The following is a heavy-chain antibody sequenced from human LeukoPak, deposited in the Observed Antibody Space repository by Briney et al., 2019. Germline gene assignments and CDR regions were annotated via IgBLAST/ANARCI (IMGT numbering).Heavy chain of an antibody. CDR1: GFTSSSYA. J-gene: IGHJ4*02. V-gene: IGHV3-23*01. CDR2: ISGSGGST. Sequence: PGGSLRLSCAASGFTSSSYAMSWVRQAPGKGLEWVSAISGSGGSTYYADSVKGRFTISRDNSKNTLYLQMNSLRAEDTAVYYCAKDIVVVVAANRPRNRDYWGQGTLVTVSS. D-gene: IGHD2-15*01. CDR3: AKDIVVVVAANRPRNRDY.